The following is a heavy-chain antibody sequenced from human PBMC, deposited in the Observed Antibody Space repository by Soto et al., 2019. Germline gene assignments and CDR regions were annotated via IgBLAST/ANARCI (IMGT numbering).Heavy chain of an antibody. CDR1: GYTFTGYY. CDR2: INPNSGGT. D-gene: IGHD2-8*01. J-gene: IGHJ3*02. Sequence: ASVKVSCKASGYTFTGYYMHWVRQAPGQGLEWMGWINPNSGGTNYAQKFQGRVTMTRDTSIRTAYMELSRLRSDDTAVYYCARDRVDTVLMVYASDAFDIWGQGTMVTVSS. V-gene: IGHV1-2*02. CDR3: ARDRVDTVLMVYASDAFDI.